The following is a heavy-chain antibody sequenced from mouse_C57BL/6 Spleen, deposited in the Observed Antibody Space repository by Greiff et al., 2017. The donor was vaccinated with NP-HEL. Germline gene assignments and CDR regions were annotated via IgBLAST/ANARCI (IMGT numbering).Heavy chain of an antibody. V-gene: IGHV1-82*01. CDR3: ASYYDGYFPWFAY. CDR1: GYAFSSSW. J-gene: IGHJ3*01. CDR2: IYPGDGDT. D-gene: IGHD2-3*01. Sequence: VQLQQSGPELVKPGASVKISCKASGYAFSSSWMNWVKQRPGKGLEWIGRIYPGDGDTNYNGKFKGKATLTADKSSSTAYMQLSSLTPEDSAVYFCASYYDGYFPWFAYWGQGTLVTVSA.